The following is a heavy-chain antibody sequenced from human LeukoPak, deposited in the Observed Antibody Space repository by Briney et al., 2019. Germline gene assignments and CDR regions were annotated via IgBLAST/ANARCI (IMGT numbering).Heavy chain of an antibody. Sequence: GGSLRLSCAASGFTFSSYAMSWVRQAPGKGLEWVSAISGSGGSTYYADSVKGRFTISRDNSKNTMYLQMNSLRAEDTAVYYCAKDLDSSGYNYYYGMDVWGQGTTVTVSS. V-gene: IGHV3-23*01. CDR3: AKDLDSSGYNYYYGMDV. CDR1: GFTFSSYA. J-gene: IGHJ6*02. D-gene: IGHD3-22*01. CDR2: ISGSGGST.